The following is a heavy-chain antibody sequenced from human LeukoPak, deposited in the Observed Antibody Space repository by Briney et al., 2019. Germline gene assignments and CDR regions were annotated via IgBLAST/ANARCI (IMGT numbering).Heavy chain of an antibody. CDR3: AREASLYCSGNDCYWAFDR. CDR2: IKQDESKR. Sequence: PGGSLRLSCAASGFTFSDHWMSWVRQAPGKGLEWVANIKQDESKRYYVDSVKGRFTISRDNAKNSLYLQINSLRAEDTAVYYCAREASLYCSGNDCYWAFDRWGQETLVTVSS. CDR1: GFTFSDHW. V-gene: IGHV3-7*01. J-gene: IGHJ5*02. D-gene: IGHD2-15*01.